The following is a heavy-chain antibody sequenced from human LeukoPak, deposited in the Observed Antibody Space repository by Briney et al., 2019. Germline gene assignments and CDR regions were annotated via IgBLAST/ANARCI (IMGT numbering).Heavy chain of an antibody. J-gene: IGHJ4*02. CDR2: ITWDGDRT. CDR3: AKDIGGHSGYESYFDY. V-gene: IGHV3-43D*03. D-gene: IGHD5-12*01. Sequence: GGSLRLSCAASGFTFDDYAMHWVRQAPGKGLEWVSLITWDGDRTYYADSVKGRFTISRDNSKNSLYLQMNSLRAEDTALYYCAKDIGGHSGYESYFDYWGQGTLVTVSS. CDR1: GFTFDDYA.